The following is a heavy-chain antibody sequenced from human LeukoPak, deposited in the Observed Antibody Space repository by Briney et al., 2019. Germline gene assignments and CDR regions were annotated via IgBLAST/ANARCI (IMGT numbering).Heavy chain of an antibody. CDR1: GFTFSSYS. CDR3: VRLYDDYTNGHFDS. Sequence: GGSLRLSCAASGFTFSSYSMNWVRQAPGKGLEWVSSITSSSSYIYYADSVKGRFTISRHNAKNSLYLQLNSLRAEDTAVYYCVRLYDDYTNGHFDSWGQGTLVTVSS. CDR2: ITSSSSYI. D-gene: IGHD4-11*01. V-gene: IGHV3-21*01. J-gene: IGHJ4*02.